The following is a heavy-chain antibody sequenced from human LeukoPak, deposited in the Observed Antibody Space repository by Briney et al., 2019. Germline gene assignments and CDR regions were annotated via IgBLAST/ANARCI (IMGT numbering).Heavy chain of an antibody. V-gene: IGHV1-24*01. J-gene: IGHJ6*04. CDR1: GYTLTELS. CDR3: ATQRPPRYYYYYGMDV. CDR2: FDPEDGET. Sequence: ASVKVSCKVSGYTLTELSMHWVRQAPGKGLEWMGGFDPEDGETIYAQKFQGRVTMTEDTSTDTAYMELSSLGSEDTAVYYCATQRPPRYYYYYGMDVWGKGTTVTVSS.